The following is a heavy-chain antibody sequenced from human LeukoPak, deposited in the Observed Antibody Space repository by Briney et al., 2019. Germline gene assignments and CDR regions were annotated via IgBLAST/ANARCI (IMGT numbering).Heavy chain of an antibody. J-gene: IGHJ3*02. CDR3: ARPTTWIQLWSDAFDI. Sequence: GRSLRLSCAASGFTFSSYAMHWVRQAPGKGLEWVAVISYDGSNKYYADSVKGRFTISRDNSKNTLYLQMNSLRAEDTAVYYCARPTTWIQLWSDAFDIWGQGTMVTVSS. V-gene: IGHV3-30-3*01. CDR1: GFTFSSYA. CDR2: ISYDGSNK. D-gene: IGHD5-18*01.